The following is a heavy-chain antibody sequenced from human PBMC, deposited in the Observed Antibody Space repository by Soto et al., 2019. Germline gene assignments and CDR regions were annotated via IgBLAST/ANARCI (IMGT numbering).Heavy chain of an antibody. J-gene: IGHJ4*02. V-gene: IGHV4-31*03. CDR1: GGSISSGGYY. CDR2: IYYSGST. D-gene: IGHD4-17*01. Sequence: SETLSLTCTVSGGSISSGGYYWSWIRQHPGKGLEWIGYIYYSGSTYYNPSLKSRVTISVDTSKNQFSLKLSSVTAADTAVYYCARGRYGDYSGLRLVGYLGQGTLVTVSS. CDR3: ARGRYGDYSGLRLVGY.